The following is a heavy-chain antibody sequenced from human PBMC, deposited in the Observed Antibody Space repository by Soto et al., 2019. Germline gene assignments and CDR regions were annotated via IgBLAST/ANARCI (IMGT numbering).Heavy chain of an antibody. D-gene: IGHD2-2*01. Sequence: GGSLRLSCAASGFTFSSYAMSWVRQAPGKGLEWVSAISGSGGSTYYADSVKGRFTISRDNSKNTLYLQMNSLRAEDTAVYYFAKSGIVVVPAGYYFDYWGQGTLVTVSS. CDR3: AKSGIVVVPAGYYFDY. V-gene: IGHV3-23*01. CDR2: ISGSGGST. J-gene: IGHJ4*02. CDR1: GFTFSSYA.